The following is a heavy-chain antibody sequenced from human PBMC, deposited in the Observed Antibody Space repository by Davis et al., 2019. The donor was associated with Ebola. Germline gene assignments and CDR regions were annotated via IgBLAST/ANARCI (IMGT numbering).Heavy chain of an antibody. D-gene: IGHD3-3*01. J-gene: IGHJ6*04. V-gene: IGHV3-23*01. CDR3: ARSGLSFGVVKYHYGMDV. CDR1: VITFSSYA. Sequence: PGGSLRLSCADSVITFSSYAMTWVRQAPGKGLEWVSAISGSGGSTYSADSVKGRFTISRDYSKKTMYLQMNSLRAEDTAVYYCARSGLSFGVVKYHYGMDVWGKGTTVTVSS. CDR2: ISGSGGST.